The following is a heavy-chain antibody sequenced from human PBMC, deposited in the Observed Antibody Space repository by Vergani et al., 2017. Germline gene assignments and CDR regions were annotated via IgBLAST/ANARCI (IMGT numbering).Heavy chain of an antibody. Sequence: QVQLQESGPGLVKPSQTLSLTCTVSGVSVSSDFYYWSWLRQPAGKGLEWIGRISISGTTSYNPSLQSRVTMSIDTSKNQFSLRLSSVTAADTAVYHCARLGRNYFDGDSYYRGPCDPWGQGTLVTVSS. D-gene: IGHD3-22*01. CDR2: ISISGTT. J-gene: IGHJ5*02. V-gene: IGHV4-61*02. CDR1: GVSVSSDFYY. CDR3: ARLGRNYFDGDSYYRGPCDP.